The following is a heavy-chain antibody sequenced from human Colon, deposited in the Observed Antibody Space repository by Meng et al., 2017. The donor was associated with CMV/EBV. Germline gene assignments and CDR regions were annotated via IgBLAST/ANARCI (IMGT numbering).Heavy chain of an antibody. V-gene: IGHV3-30*03. Sequence: QVQHLVESGGGVVQPGRSLRLSCAASGFTFSSYGMHWVRQAPGKGLEWVAFISYDGSNKYYADSVKGRFTISRDSSKNTLYLQMNSLRADDTAVYYCARDSGSSLRYFDYWGQGTLVTVSS. CDR3: ARDSGSSLRYFDY. CDR2: ISYDGSNK. J-gene: IGHJ4*02. CDR1: GFTFSSYG. D-gene: IGHD1-26*01.